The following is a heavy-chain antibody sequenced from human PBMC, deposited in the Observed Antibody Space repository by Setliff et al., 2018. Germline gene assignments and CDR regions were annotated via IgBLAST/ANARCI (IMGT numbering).Heavy chain of an antibody. CDR1: GGIFNSFS. Sequence: ASVKVSCKASGGIFNSFSITWVRQAPGQGLEWMGRIIPLFETTNYVEKFQGRVTITADKSTSTAYMELSRLTSDDTAVYYCARAEYTSSSLYYYMDVWGKGTTVTVSS. V-gene: IGHV1-69*06. CDR3: ARAEYTSSSLYYYMDV. CDR2: IIPLFETT. J-gene: IGHJ6*03. D-gene: IGHD6-6*01.